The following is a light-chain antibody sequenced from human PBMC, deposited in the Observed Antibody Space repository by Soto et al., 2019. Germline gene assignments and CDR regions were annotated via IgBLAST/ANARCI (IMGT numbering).Light chain of an antibody. Sequence: DIQMTQSPSTLSASVGDRITITCRASQSISSWLAWYQQKPGKAPKLLIYDASSLESGVPSRFSGSGSGSATEFTLTISSLQPDDSATYYCQQYYSYPWTFGQGTKVDIK. V-gene: IGKV1-5*01. CDR1: QSISSW. CDR2: DAS. CDR3: QQYYSYPWT. J-gene: IGKJ1*01.